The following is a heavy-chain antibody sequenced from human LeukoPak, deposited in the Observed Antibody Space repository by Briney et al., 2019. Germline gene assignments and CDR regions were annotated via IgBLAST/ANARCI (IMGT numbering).Heavy chain of an antibody. CDR2: IYYSGST. D-gene: IGHD6-13*01. V-gene: IGHV4-31*03. J-gene: IGHJ4*02. CDR1: GGSISSGGYY. Sequence: PSQTLSLTCTVSGGSISSGGYYWSWIRQHPGKGLEWIGYIYYSGSTYYSPSLKSRVTISVDTSKNQFSLKLSSVTAADTAVYYCARESGGIAAAGKEFDYWGQGTLVTVSS. CDR3: ARESGGIAAAGKEFDY.